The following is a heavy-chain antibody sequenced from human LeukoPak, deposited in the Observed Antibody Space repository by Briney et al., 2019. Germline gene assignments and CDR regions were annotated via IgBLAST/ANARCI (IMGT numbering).Heavy chain of an antibody. V-gene: IGHV4-59*01. Sequence: SETLSLTCTVSGGSISSYYWSWIRQPPGKGLEWIGYIYYSGSTNYNPSLKSRVTISVDTSKNQFSLKLSSVTAADTAVYYCASLQGGSSWYGVKAAFDIWGQGTMVTVSS. D-gene: IGHD6-13*01. CDR2: IYYSGST. CDR1: GGSISSYY. J-gene: IGHJ3*02. CDR3: ASLQGGSSWYGVKAAFDI.